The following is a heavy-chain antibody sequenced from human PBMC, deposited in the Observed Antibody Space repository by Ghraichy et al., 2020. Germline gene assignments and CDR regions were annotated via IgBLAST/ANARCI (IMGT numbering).Heavy chain of an antibody. D-gene: IGHD1/OR15-1a*01. CDR1: DGSMSSSNYY. Sequence: LNISCTVSDGSMSSSNYYWGWIRQPPGKGLEWIGTIYSSGNTAYNPSLKSRVIMSIDTSKHHFSLKLSSVTAADTAVYYCAKWQAGTMSESWGQGILVTVSS. J-gene: IGHJ5*02. CDR2: IYSSGNT. V-gene: IGHV4-39*01. CDR3: AKWQAGTMSES.